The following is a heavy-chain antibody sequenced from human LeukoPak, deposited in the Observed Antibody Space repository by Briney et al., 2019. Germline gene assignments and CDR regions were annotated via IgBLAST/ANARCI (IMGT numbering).Heavy chain of an antibody. V-gene: IGHV3-23*01. Sequence: GGSLRLSCAASGFTFGSYAMSWVRQAPGKGLEWVSAISGSGGSTYYADSVKGRFTISRDNSKNTLYLQMNSLRAEDTAVYYCAIREYYDFWSGYYTGAFDIWGQGTMVTVSS. J-gene: IGHJ3*02. CDR1: GFTFGSYA. D-gene: IGHD3-3*01. CDR3: AIREYYDFWSGYYTGAFDI. CDR2: ISGSGGST.